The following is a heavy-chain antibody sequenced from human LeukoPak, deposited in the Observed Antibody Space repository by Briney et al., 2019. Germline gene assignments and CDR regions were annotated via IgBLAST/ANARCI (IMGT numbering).Heavy chain of an antibody. Sequence: GGSLRLSCAASGFTFSSYAMHWVRQAPGKGLEWVAVISYDGSHKYYADSVKGRFTISRDNSKNTLYLQMSSLRAEDTAVYYCARDRRGYGGNFDYWGQGTLVTVSS. J-gene: IGHJ4*02. CDR3: ARDRRGYGGNFDY. CDR1: GFTFSSYA. CDR2: ISYDGSHK. V-gene: IGHV3-30*14. D-gene: IGHD4-23*01.